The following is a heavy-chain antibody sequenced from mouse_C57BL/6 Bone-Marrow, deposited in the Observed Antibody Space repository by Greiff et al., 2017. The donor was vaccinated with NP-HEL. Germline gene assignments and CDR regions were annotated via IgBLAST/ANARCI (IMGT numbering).Heavy chain of an antibody. CDR2: IDPSDSYT. J-gene: IGHJ3*01. CDR3: AREGLLPFAY. V-gene: IGHV1-69*01. D-gene: IGHD2-3*01. CDR1: GYTFTSYW. Sequence: VQLQQPGAELVMPGASVKLSCKASGYTFTSYWMHWVKQRPGQGLEWIGEIDPSDSYTNYNQKFKGKSTLTVDKSSSTAYMQLSSLTSEDSAVYYCAREGLLPFAYWGQGTLVTVSA.